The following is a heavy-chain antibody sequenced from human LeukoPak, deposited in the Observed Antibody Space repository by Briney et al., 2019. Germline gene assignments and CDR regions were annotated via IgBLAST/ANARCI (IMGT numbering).Heavy chain of an antibody. CDR2: ISSSGSTI. V-gene: IGHV3-48*04. Sequence: GGSLRLSCAAPGFTFSNYNINWVRQAPGKGLEWVSYISSSGSTIYYADSVKGRFTISRDNAKNSLYLQMNSLRAEDTAVYYCARGSGEYYDSSGYFPKVAFDIWGQGTMVTVSS. D-gene: IGHD3-22*01. CDR1: GFTFSNYN. CDR3: ARGSGEYYDSSGYFPKVAFDI. J-gene: IGHJ3*02.